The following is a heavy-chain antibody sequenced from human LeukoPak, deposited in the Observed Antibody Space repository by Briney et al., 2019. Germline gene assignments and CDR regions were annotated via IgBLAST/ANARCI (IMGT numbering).Heavy chain of an antibody. Sequence: GGSLRLSCAASGFTFSNYAMHWAPKPPAKGRKGVTVISYDGSNKYYADSVKGRFTISRDNSKNTLYLQMNSLRAEDTAVYYCARDLILRGYSGMDVWGQGTTVTVSS. D-gene: IGHD5-12*01. CDR2: ISYDGSNK. CDR3: ARDLILRGYSGMDV. CDR1: GFTFSNYA. J-gene: IGHJ6*02. V-gene: IGHV3-30*04.